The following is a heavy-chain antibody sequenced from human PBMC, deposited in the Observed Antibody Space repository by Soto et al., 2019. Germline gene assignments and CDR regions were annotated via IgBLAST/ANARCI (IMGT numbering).Heavy chain of an antibody. V-gene: IGHV1-18*01. D-gene: IGHD1-7*01. Sequence: QVQLVQSGAEVKKPGSSVKVSCKASGGTFNTYTISWVRQAPGQGLEWMGWVNTYKGNTNYAQKFQGRVTMTTDTSTSTAYMELRGLRSDDTALYYCARERGNYMYFDYWGQGTLVTVSS. J-gene: IGHJ4*02. CDR2: VNTYKGNT. CDR3: ARERGNYMYFDY. CDR1: GGTFNTYT.